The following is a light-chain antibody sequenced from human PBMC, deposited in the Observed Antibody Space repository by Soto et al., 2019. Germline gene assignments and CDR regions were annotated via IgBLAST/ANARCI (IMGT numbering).Light chain of an antibody. CDR2: DAS. V-gene: IGKV1-5*01. CDR1: QAISSW. J-gene: IGKJ1*01. CDR3: QPHNSFSGT. Sequence: DIQMTQSPSTLSASVGDRVTITCRASQAISSWLAWYQQKPGKAPKLLIYDASSLESGVPSRFSGRGFGTQFALTISSLQPHDFAPYYGQPHNSFSGTFGPGTKVDIK.